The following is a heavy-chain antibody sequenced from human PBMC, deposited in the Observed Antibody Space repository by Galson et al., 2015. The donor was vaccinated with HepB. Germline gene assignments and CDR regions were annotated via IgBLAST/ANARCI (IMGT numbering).Heavy chain of an antibody. Sequence: SLRLSCAASGFTFSSYWMTWVRQAPGKGLEWVAYVRQDGSEKYYADSVKGRLTISRDNAKNSLDLQMDSLRAEDTAVYYCARARNDNVWGRGYFDFWGQGTLVTVSS. CDR2: VRQDGSEK. J-gene: IGHJ4*02. CDR1: GFTFSSYW. D-gene: IGHD3-16*01. CDR3: ARARNDNVWGRGYFDF. V-gene: IGHV3-7*03.